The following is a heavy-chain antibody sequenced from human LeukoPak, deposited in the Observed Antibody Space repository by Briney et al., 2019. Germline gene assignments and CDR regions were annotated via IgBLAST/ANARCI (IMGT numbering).Heavy chain of an antibody. V-gene: IGHV3-53*01. Sequence: GGSLRLSCAASGFTVSGNYMSWVRQAPGKGLEWVSVIYSGGSTYYADSVRGRFTISRDNSKNTLYLQMNSLRAEDTAVYYCARERAYYGSGTSYGMDVWGKGTTVTVSS. CDR1: GFTVSGNY. D-gene: IGHD3-10*01. CDR3: ARERAYYGSGTSYGMDV. J-gene: IGHJ6*04. CDR2: IYSGGST.